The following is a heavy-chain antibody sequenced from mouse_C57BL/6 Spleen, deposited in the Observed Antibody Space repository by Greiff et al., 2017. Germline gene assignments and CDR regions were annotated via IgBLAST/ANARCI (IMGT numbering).Heavy chain of an antibody. V-gene: IGHV1-50*01. CDR3: HDQDY. Sequence: QVQLQQPGAELVKPGASVKLSCKASGYTFTSYWMQWVKQRPGQGLEWIGEIDPSDSYTNYNQKFKGKATLTVDTSSSTAYMQLCSLTSEDSAVYYCHDQDYWGQGTSVTVSS. CDR2: IDPSDSYT. CDR1: GYTFTSYW. J-gene: IGHJ4*01.